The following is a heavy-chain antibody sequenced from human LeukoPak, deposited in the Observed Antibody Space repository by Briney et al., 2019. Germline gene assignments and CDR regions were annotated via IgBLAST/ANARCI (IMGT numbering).Heavy chain of an antibody. J-gene: IGHJ1*01. V-gene: IGHV1-46*01. Sequence: ASVKVSCKASGYTFTNYYVHWVRQAPGQGLEWMGIIKPSGAGTSYALKFQGRVTMTRDTSTSTAYMELSSLRSEDTAVYYCARDHFDSSGYYYLLGYFEHWGQGTLVTVP. CDR1: GYTFTNYY. CDR2: IKPSGAGT. D-gene: IGHD3-22*01. CDR3: ARDHFDSSGYYYLLGYFEH.